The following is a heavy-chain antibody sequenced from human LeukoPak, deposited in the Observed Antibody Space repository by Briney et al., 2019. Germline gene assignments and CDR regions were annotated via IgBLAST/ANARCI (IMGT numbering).Heavy chain of an antibody. CDR1: GGSISSSSYY. Sequence: PSQTLSLTCTVSGGSISSSSYYWGWIRQPPRKGLEWIGSIYYSGSTYYNPSLKSRVTISVDTSKNQFSLKLSSVTAADTAVYYCATSANELGSYYFDYWGQGTLVTVSS. J-gene: IGHJ4*02. V-gene: IGHV4-39*01. D-gene: IGHD7-27*01. CDR2: IYYSGST. CDR3: ATSANELGSYYFDY.